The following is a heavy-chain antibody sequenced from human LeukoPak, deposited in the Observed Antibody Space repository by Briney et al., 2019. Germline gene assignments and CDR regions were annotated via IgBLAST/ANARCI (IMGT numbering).Heavy chain of an antibody. Sequence: GRSLRLSCAAPGFTFDDHAMHWVRQAPGKGLEWVSGISWNSGSIGYADSVKGRFTISRDNAKNSLYLQMNSLRAEDMALYYCAKESIAAAGSFDYWGQGTLVTVSS. CDR1: GFTFDDHA. CDR3: AKESIAAAGSFDY. D-gene: IGHD6-13*01. V-gene: IGHV3-9*03. J-gene: IGHJ4*02. CDR2: ISWNSGSI.